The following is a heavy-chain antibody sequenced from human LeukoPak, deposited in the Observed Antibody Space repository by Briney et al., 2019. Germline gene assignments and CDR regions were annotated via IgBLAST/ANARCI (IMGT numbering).Heavy chain of an antibody. J-gene: IGHJ4*02. Sequence: GGSLRLSCAASGFTFSSYWMSWVRQAPGKGLEWVANIKQDGSEKYYVDSVKGRFTISRDNAKNSLYLQMNSLRAEDTAVYYCARESYYYGSGSMFGVYYFDYWGQGTLVTVSS. CDR3: ARESYYYGSGSMFGVYYFDY. CDR2: IKQDGSEK. V-gene: IGHV3-7*01. D-gene: IGHD3-10*01. CDR1: GFTFSSYW.